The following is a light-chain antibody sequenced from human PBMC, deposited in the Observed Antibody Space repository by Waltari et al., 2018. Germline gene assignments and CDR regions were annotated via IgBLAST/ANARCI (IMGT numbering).Light chain of an antibody. J-gene: IGLJ2*01. V-gene: IGLV2-14*01. CDR2: EVS. CDR1: NTDVGAYNY. CDR3: NSYTSSSSLDGSVV. Sequence: QSALTQPASVSGSPGQSITISCTGTNTDVGAYNYVSWFQQPPAKAPKLILYEVSNRPSGVSNRFSGSKSGNTAALTISGLQAEDEADYYCNSYTSSSSLDGSVVFGGGTKVTVL.